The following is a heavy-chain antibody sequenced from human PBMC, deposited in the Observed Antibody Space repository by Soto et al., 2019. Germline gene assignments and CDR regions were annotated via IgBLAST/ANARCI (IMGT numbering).Heavy chain of an antibody. CDR2: IIPIFGTA. CDR1: GGTFSSYA. Sequence: QVQLVQSGAEVKKPGSSVKVSCKASGGTFSSYAISWVRQAPGQGLEWMGGIIPIFGTANYAQKFQGRVTITADESASTAYMELGSLRSEDTAVYYCARGLWYYDSSGYPYYYYYGMDVWGQGTTVTVSS. V-gene: IGHV1-69*01. CDR3: ARGLWYYDSSGYPYYYYYGMDV. J-gene: IGHJ6*02. D-gene: IGHD3-22*01.